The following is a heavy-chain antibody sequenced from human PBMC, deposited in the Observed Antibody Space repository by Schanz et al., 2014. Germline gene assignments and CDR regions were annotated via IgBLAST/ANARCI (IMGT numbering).Heavy chain of an antibody. CDR3: ARGPSTGAFDI. CDR2: INPSDGNT. J-gene: IGHJ3*02. CDR1: GYTFTSYY. Sequence: QVQLVQSGAEVKKPGASVKVSCEASGYTFTSYYIHWFRQAPGQGLEWMGLINPSDGNTNYAQKFRGRVAMTEDTSTSTVDMELSSRTSEHTAVYFCARGPSTGAFDIWGQGTMVTVSS. V-gene: IGHV1-46*03.